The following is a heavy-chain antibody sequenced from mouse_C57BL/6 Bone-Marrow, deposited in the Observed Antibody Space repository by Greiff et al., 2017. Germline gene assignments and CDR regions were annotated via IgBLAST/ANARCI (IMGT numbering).Heavy chain of an antibody. D-gene: IGHD2-5*01. V-gene: IGHV1-59*01. CDR2: IDPSDSYS. J-gene: IGHJ1*03. CDR3: ARPTIVTFDV. CDR1: GYTFTSYW. Sequence: QVQLQQPGAELVRPGTSVKLSCKASGYTFTSYWMHWVKQRPGQGLEWIGVIDPSDSYSNSNQKFKGKATLTVDTSSSTAYMQLSSLTSEDYAVYYCARPTIVTFDVWGTGTTVTVSS.